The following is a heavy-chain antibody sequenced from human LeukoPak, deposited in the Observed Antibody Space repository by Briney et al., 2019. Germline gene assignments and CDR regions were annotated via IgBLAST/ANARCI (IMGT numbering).Heavy chain of an antibody. D-gene: IGHD3-3*01. CDR1: GGSISSSSYY. J-gene: IGHJ3*02. V-gene: IGHV4-39*07. CDR2: IYYSGST. CDR3: ARDPLPDTYYDFWSGYSDAFDI. Sequence: SETLSLTCTVSGGSISSSSYYWGWIRQPPGKGLEWIGSIYYSGSTYYNPSLKSRVTISVDTSKNQFSLKLSSVTAADTAVYYCARDPLPDTYYDFWSGYSDAFDIWGQGTMVTVSS.